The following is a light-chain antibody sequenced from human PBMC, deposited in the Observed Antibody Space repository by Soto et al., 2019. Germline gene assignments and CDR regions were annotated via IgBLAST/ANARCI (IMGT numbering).Light chain of an antibody. CDR1: SSDVGRYNL. Sequence: SVLTQPASVSGSPGQSITISCTGTSSDVGRYNLVSWYQQHPGKAPKLMIYECSKRPSGVSNRLSGSKSGNTASMTISRLQAEDEADYYCCSYEGNSLYVFGTGTKVTDL. CDR3: CSYEGNSLYV. CDR2: ECS. J-gene: IGLJ1*01. V-gene: IGLV2-23*01.